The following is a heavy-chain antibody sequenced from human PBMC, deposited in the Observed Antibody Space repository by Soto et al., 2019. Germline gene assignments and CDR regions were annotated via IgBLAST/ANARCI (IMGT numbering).Heavy chain of an antibody. Sequence: AASVKVSCKASGGTFSSYTISWVRQAPGQGLEWMGRIVPILGIANYAQKFQGRVTITADESTSTAYMELSSLRSEDTAVYYCAREAPQDTAMVFEVYGMDVWGQGTTVTVSS. V-gene: IGHV1-69*04. CDR1: GGTFSSYT. CDR2: IVPILGIA. J-gene: IGHJ6*02. D-gene: IGHD5-18*01. CDR3: AREAPQDTAMVFEVYGMDV.